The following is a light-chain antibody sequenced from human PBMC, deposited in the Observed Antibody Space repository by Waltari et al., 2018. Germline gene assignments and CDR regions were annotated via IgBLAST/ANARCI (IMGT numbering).Light chain of an antibody. CDR1: QGISTY. CDR2: GAS. Sequence: VIWMTQSPSLLSASPGDRVTITCRMSQGISTYLAWYQQKPGRAPDLLLYGASILHSGVPSRFCGSGSGTDFTLTISSLQSEDVATYYCQHYYNFPWTFGQGTKVEIK. V-gene: IGKV1D-8*03. CDR3: QHYYNFPWT. J-gene: IGKJ1*01.